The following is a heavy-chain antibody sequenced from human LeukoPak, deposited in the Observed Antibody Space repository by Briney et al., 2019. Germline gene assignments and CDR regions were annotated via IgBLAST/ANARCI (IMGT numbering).Heavy chain of an antibody. Sequence: ASVKVSCKASGYTFTSYGISWVRQAPGQGLEWMGWISAYNGNTNYAQKLQGRVTMTTDTSTSTAYMELSSLRSEDTAVYYCARSQWPKAFNWFDPWGQGTLVTVSS. V-gene: IGHV1-18*01. CDR3: ARSQWPKAFNWFDP. CDR1: GYTFTSYG. D-gene: IGHD6-19*01. J-gene: IGHJ5*02. CDR2: ISAYNGNT.